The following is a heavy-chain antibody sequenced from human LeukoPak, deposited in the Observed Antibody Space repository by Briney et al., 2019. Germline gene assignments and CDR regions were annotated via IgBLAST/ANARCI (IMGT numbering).Heavy chain of an antibody. CDR3: AREFSGSGKTFDY. V-gene: IGHV1-2*02. J-gene: IGHJ4*02. CDR1: GYTFTGYY. D-gene: IGHD3-10*01. CDR2: MSPNSDGT. Sequence: GASVKVSCKASGYTFTGYYIHWVRQAPGQGLEWMGWMSPNSDGTKNAQKFEGRVAMTRDTSISTAYMEVSRLSSDDTAVYYGAREFSGSGKTFDYWGRGTLITVSS.